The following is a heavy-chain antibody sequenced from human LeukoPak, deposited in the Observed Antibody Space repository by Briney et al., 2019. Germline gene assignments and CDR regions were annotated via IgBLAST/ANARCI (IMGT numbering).Heavy chain of an antibody. V-gene: IGHV3-30*18. CDR2: ISYDGSNK. Sequence: PGRSLRLSCAASGFTFSSYGMHWVRQAPGKGLEWVAVISYDGSNKYYADSVKGRFTISRDNSKNTLYLQMNSLRAEDTAVYYCAKDLTGYSGSYYDYFDYWGQGTLVTVSS. J-gene: IGHJ4*02. CDR3: AKDLTGYSGSYYDYFDY. D-gene: IGHD1-26*01. CDR1: GFTFSSYG.